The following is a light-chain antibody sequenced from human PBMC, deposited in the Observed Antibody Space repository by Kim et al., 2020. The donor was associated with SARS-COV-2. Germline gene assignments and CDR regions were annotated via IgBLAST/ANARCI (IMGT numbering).Light chain of an antibody. J-gene: IGLJ2*01. CDR2: GKN. CDR1: SLRSYY. CDR3: NSRDSSGTVV. V-gene: IGLV3-19*01. Sequence: SSELTQDPAVSVALGQTVRITCQRDSLRSYYASWYQQKPGQAPVLVIYGKNNRPSGIPDRFSGSSSGNTASLTITGAQAEDEADYYCNSRDSSGTVVFGGGTQLTVL.